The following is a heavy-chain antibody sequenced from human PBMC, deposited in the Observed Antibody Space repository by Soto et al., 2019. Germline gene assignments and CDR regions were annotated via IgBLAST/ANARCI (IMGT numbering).Heavy chain of an antibody. CDR1: GGSISYFY. D-gene: IGHD6-25*01. V-gene: IGHV4-59*01. CDR3: ARERIAAV. J-gene: IGHJ6*02. CDR2: IYYTGST. Sequence: SETWRLRWTGSGGSISYFYWSWIRQSPGKGLEWIGYIYYTGSTNYNPSLKSRVTISVDSSKNQFSLKLSPVTAADTAVYYCARERIAAVWGQGTTVT.